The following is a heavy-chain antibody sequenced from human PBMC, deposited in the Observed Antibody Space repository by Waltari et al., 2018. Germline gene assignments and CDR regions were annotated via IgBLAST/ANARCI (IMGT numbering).Heavy chain of an antibody. D-gene: IGHD1-26*01. J-gene: IGHJ4*02. CDR1: GFTSRAYG. CDR3: AKDVRRSLVGACDY. Sequence: QVQLVESGGGVVRPGTSLRLSCEASGFTSRAYGRQWVRPAPGKGLEWVALLSYDGSNKCYADSVKGRFTISRDMSNNTLHLQMNSLRAEDTAMYFCAKDVRRSLVGACDYWGQGTLVTVSS. V-gene: IGHV3-30*18. CDR2: LSYDGSNK.